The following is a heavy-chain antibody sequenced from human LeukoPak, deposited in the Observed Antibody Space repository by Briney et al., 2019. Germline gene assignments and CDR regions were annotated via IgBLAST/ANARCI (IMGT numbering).Heavy chain of an antibody. D-gene: IGHD2-21*02. CDR3: ARDSPGEVVTARGDY. Sequence: PGGSLRLSCAASGFTFSSYVMNWVRQAPGKGPQWVSSISSSSTYIYYADSVKGRFTISRDNAKNSLYLQMDSLRAEDTAVYYCARDSPGEVVTARGDYWGQGTLVTVSS. CDR2: ISSSSTYI. V-gene: IGHV3-21*01. CDR1: GFTFSSYV. J-gene: IGHJ4*02.